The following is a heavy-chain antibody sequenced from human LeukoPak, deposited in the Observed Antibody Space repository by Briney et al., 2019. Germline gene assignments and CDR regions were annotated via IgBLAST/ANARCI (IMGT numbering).Heavy chain of an antibody. Sequence: GGSLRLSCAASGFTFSSYGMHWVRQAPGKGLEWVAVISYDGSNKYYADSVKGRFTISGDNSKNTLYLQMNSLRAEDSAVYYCAKDLYYYDSSGSIDYWGQGTLVTVSS. D-gene: IGHD3-22*01. CDR1: GFTFSSYG. V-gene: IGHV3-30*18. J-gene: IGHJ4*02. CDR2: ISYDGSNK. CDR3: AKDLYYYDSSGSIDY.